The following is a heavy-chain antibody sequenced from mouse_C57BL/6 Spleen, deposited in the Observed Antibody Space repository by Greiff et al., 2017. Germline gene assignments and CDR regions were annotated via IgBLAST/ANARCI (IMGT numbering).Heavy chain of an antibody. CDR1: GYTFTSYW. D-gene: IGHD3-2*02. J-gene: IGHJ2*01. Sequence: QVQLKQPGAELVRPGTSVKLSCKASGYTFTSYWMHWVKQRPGQGLEWIGVIDPSDSYTNYNQKFKGKATLTVDTSSSTAYMQLSSLTSEDSAVYYCARSGDSSGYAGYYFDYWGQGTTLTVSS. V-gene: IGHV1-59*01. CDR2: IDPSDSYT. CDR3: ARSGDSSGYAGYYFDY.